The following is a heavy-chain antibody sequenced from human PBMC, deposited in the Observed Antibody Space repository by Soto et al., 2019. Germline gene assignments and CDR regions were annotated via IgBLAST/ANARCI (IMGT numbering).Heavy chain of an antibody. Sequence: SETLSLTCTVSGGSISSGDYYWSWIRQPPGKGLEWIGYIYYSGSTYYNPSLKSRVTISVDTSKNQFSLKLSSVTAADTAVYYCAIATVTLTEDGWFDPWGQGTLVTVSS. CDR3: AIATVTLTEDGWFDP. CDR1: GGSISSGDYY. D-gene: IGHD4-17*01. J-gene: IGHJ5*02. V-gene: IGHV4-30-4*01. CDR2: IYYSGST.